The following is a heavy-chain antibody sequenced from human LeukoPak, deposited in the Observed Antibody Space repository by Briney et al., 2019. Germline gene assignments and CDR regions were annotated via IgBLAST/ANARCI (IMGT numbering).Heavy chain of an antibody. CDR3: ARDLYSNYETYYYYGMDV. CDR1: GYTITGYY. D-gene: IGHD4-11*01. J-gene: IGHJ6*02. V-gene: IGHV1-2*06. CDR2: INPKSGGT. Sequence: ASVKVSCKASGYTITGYYMHWVRQAPGQGLEWMGRINPKSGGTNSAQKFQGRITMTRDTSISTAYMELSRLRSDDTAVYYCARDLYSNYETYYYYGMDVWGQGTTVTVSS.